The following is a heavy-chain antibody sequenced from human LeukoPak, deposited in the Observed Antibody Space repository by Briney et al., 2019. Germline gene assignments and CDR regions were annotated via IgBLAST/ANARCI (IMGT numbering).Heavy chain of an antibody. Sequence: GGSLRLSCVASGFTFSSYGMHWVRQAPGKGVEWVSFIRNDGTNKYYADSVKGRLTISRDNSKSTLYLQMNSLRAEDTAVYFCAKSLRSGYYITREFDYWGQGTLVTVPS. V-gene: IGHV3-30*02. D-gene: IGHD2/OR15-2a*01. J-gene: IGHJ4*02. CDR1: GFTFSSYG. CDR2: IRNDGTNK. CDR3: AKSLRSGYYITREFDY.